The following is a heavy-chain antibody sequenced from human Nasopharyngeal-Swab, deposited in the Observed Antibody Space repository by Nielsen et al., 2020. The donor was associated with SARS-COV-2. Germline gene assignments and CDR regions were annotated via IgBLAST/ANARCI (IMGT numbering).Heavy chain of an antibody. CDR3: ARVRDAYYDFWSGYGMDV. D-gene: IGHD3-3*01. V-gene: IGHV7-4-1*02. J-gene: IGHJ6*02. CDR2: INTNTGNP. Sequence: WVRQAPGQGLEWMGWINTNTGNPTYAQGFTGRFVFSLDTSGSTAYLQISSLKAEDTAVYYCARVRDAYYDFWSGYGMDVWGQGTTVTVSS.